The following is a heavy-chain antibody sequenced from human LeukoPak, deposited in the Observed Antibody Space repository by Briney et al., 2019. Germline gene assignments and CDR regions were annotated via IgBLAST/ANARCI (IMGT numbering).Heavy chain of an antibody. CDR3: ARDRYGSSSDY. J-gene: IGHJ4*02. D-gene: IGHD6-13*01. Sequence: GGSLRLSCAASGFTFSSYSMNWVRQAPGKGLEWVSSISSTSSYIYYVDSVKGRFTISRDNAKNSLYLQMNSLRAEDTAVYYCARDRYGSSSDYWGQGTLVTVSS. V-gene: IGHV3-21*01. CDR2: ISSTSSYI. CDR1: GFTFSSYS.